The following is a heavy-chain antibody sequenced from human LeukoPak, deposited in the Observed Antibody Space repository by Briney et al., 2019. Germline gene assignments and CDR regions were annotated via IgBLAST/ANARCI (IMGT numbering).Heavy chain of an antibody. CDR3: ARDYYDSSASATFDH. CDR2: ISDDSYTI. V-gene: IGHV3-48*04. D-gene: IGHD3-22*01. Sequence: GGSLRLSCTASGFTFSSNSMNWVRQAPGKGPDWVSYISDDSYTIYYADSVKGRFTISRDNTNNSLFLEMRSLRVDDTAVYFCARDYYDSSASATFDHWGQGKLVTVSS. CDR1: GFTFSSNS. J-gene: IGHJ4*02.